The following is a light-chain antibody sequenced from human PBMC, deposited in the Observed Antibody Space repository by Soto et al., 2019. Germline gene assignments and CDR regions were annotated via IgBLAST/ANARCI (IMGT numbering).Light chain of an antibody. Sequence: QSALTQPPSASGSPGQSVTISCTGTSSDVGAYKYVSGYQQYPGKAPKLMIYEVTKRPSGVPDRFSGSKSGNTASLTVSGLHAEDEADYYCTSYVGNDIWVFGGGTKLTVL. J-gene: IGLJ3*02. CDR2: EVT. V-gene: IGLV2-8*01. CDR3: TSYVGNDIWV. CDR1: SSDVGAYKY.